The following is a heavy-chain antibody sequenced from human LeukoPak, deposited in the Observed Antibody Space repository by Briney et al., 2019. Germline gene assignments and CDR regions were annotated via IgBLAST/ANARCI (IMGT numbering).Heavy chain of an antibody. D-gene: IGHD3/OR15-3a*01. CDR3: ARQTGSGLFLLP. CDR1: GVSISSSNSY. CDR2: IYYSGNT. J-gene: IGHJ4*02. Sequence: SETLSLTCTGSGVSISSSNSYWGWIRQPPGKGLGWIGSIYYSGNTYYNASLKSQVSISIDTSKNPFSLRLTSVTAADTAVYYCARQTGSGLFLLPGGQGTLVTVSS. V-gene: IGHV4-39*01.